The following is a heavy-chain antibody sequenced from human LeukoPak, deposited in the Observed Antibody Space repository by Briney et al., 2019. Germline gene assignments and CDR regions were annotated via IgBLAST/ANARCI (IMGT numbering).Heavy chain of an antibody. J-gene: IGHJ6*03. CDR3: ARLNFYDSTGYSPGYYMDV. Sequence: PSETLSLTCIVSGGSIFSNYWSWMPQSAGTGLEWIGRIYGSGITDYNPSLKSRVTMSLDTSRKQFSLRLTSVTAADTAVYYCARLNFYDSTGYSPGYYMDVWGKGTTVSVFS. V-gene: IGHV4-4*07. CDR1: GGSIFSNY. D-gene: IGHD3-22*01. CDR2: IYGSGIT.